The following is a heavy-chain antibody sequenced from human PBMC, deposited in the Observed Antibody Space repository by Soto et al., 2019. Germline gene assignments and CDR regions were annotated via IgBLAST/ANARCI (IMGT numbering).Heavy chain of an antibody. CDR1: GYTFTSYA. Sequence: QVQLVQSGAEEKKPGASVKVSCKASGYTFTSYAMHWVRQAPGQRLEWMGWINAGNGNTKYSQKFQGRVTITRDTSASTAYMELSSLRSEDTAVYFWARDRFRGDFDLWGRGTLVTVSS. V-gene: IGHV1-3*05. CDR3: ARDRFRGDFDL. J-gene: IGHJ2*01. CDR2: INAGNGNT.